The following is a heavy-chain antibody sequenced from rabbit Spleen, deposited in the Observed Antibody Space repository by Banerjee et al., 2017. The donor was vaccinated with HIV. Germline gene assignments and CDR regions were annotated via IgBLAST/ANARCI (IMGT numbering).Heavy chain of an antibody. CDR3: ARDLPGVIGWNFGW. D-gene: IGHD1-1*01. CDR1: GFSFSDKAV. V-gene: IGHV1S45*01. J-gene: IGHJ4*01. CDR2: INAVTGRA. Sequence: QEQLVESGGGLVQPEGSLQLSCTASGFSFSDKAVMCWVRQAPGKGLEWIACINAVTGRAVYASWAKGRFTFSKTSSTTVTLQMTSLTAADTATYFCARDLPGVIGWNFGWWGPGTLVTVS.